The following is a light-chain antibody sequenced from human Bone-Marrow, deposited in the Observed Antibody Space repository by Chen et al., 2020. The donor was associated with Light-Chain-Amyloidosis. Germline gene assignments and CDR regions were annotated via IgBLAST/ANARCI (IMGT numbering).Light chain of an antibody. CDR1: DLPTKY. Sequence: SYELTQPLSVSVSPGQTARITCSGDDLPTKYAYWYQQKPGQAPVLVIHRDAERPSGISDRFAGSSSGTTATLTISGVQAEDEADYHCQSADSSGTYEVIFGGGTKLTVL. CDR3: QSADSSGTYEVI. J-gene: IGLJ2*01. V-gene: IGLV3-25*03. CDR2: RDA.